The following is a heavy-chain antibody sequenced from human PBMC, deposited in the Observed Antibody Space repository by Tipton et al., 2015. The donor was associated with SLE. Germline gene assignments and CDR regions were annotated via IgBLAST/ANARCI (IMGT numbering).Heavy chain of an antibody. Sequence: TLSLTCSVSGGSISTSSYYWAWIRQPPGKGLEWIGTISYTGGTYYNPSLKSRITISVDTSTNRFSLNLNSVTAADTAVYFCARQGYKWNDGRDAFDIWGQGTMVTVSS. J-gene: IGHJ3*02. V-gene: IGHV4-39*07. CDR1: GGSISTSSYY. CDR3: ARQGYKWNDGRDAFDI. D-gene: IGHD1-20*01. CDR2: ISYTGGT.